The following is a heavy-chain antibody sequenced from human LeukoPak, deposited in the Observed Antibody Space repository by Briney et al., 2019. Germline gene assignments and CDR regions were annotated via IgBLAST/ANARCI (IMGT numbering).Heavy chain of an antibody. Sequence: SETLSLTCTVSGGSISSGSYYWSWIRQPAGKGLEWIGRIYTSGSTNYNPSLKSRVTISVDTSKNQFSLKLSSVTAVDTAVYYCARAGSWYLLWGQGTLVTVSS. CDR1: GGSISSGSYY. CDR2: IYTSGST. D-gene: IGHD6-13*01. J-gene: IGHJ4*02. CDR3: ARAGSWYLL. V-gene: IGHV4-61*02.